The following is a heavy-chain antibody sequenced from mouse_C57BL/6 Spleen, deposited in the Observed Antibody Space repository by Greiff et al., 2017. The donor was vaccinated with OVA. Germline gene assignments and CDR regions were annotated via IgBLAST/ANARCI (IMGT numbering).Heavy chain of an antibody. V-gene: IGHV2-9-1*01. CDR3: ARTYYYGSSYDYYAMDY. J-gene: IGHJ4*01. D-gene: IGHD1-1*01. CDR2: IWTGGGT. Sequence: VKLMESGPGLVAPSQSLSITCTVSGFSFTSYAISWVRQPPGKGLEWLGVIWTGGGTNYNSALKSRLSISKDNSKSQVFLKMNSLQTDDTARYYCARTYYYGSSYDYYAMDYWGQGTSVTVSS. CDR1: GFSFTSYA.